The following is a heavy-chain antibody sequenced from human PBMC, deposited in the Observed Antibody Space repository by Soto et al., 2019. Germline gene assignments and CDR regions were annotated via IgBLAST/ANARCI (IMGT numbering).Heavy chain of an antibody. D-gene: IGHD1-1*01. CDR1: GYTFTSYG. CDR3: ARVHVEMAKIRYYYYGIDV. V-gene: IGHV1-18*01. Sequence: ASVKVSCKASGYTFTSYGISWVRQAPGQGLEWMGWISAYNGNTNYAQKLQGRVTTTTDTSTSTAYMELRSLRSDDTAVYYCARVHVEMAKIRYYYYGIDVWGPGTTLTVSS. CDR2: ISAYNGNT. J-gene: IGHJ6*02.